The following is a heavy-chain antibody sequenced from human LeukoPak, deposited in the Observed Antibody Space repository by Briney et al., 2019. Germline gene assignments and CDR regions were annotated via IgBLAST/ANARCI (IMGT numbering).Heavy chain of an antibody. CDR2: ITSGSSPI. CDR3: ARRAYGDDSFDY. D-gene: IGHD4-17*01. CDR1: GFTFRSYS. V-gene: IGHV3-48*02. Sequence: GGSLRLSCAASGFTFRSYSMNWVRQAPGKGLEWVSYITSGSSPIYYAESVKGRFTISRDNAKNSLYLQMNSLRDEDTAVYYCARRAYGDDSFDYWGQGTLVTVSS. J-gene: IGHJ4*02.